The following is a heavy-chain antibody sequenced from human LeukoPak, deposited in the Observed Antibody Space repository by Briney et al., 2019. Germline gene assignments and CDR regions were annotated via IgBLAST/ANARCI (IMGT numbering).Heavy chain of an antibody. CDR3: ARGLRYFDWLSDAFDI. Sequence: SVKVSCKASGCTFSSYTISWVRQAPGQGLEWMGRIIPILGIANYAQKFQGRVTITADKSTSTAYMELSSLRSEDTAVYYCARGLRYFDWLSDAFDIWGQGTMVTVSS. J-gene: IGHJ3*02. D-gene: IGHD3-9*01. CDR1: GCTFSSYT. V-gene: IGHV1-69*02. CDR2: IIPILGIA.